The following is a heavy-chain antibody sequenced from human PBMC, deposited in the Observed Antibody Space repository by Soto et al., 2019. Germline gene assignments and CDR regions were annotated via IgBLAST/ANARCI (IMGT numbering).Heavy chain of an antibody. Sequence: EVQLLESGGGLVQPGGSLRLSCAASGFTFSNYAMGWVRQAPGKGLEWVSGISGGGGSTYYTDTVKGRFTIPRDQSKNTLFLQMHSLGAEDKALYYCSKNDEAKLLIGVVTISRSDSWGQGTLVTVS. J-gene: IGHJ4*02. CDR3: SKNDEAKLLIGVVTISRSDS. CDR1: GFTFSNYA. D-gene: IGHD3-3*01. CDR2: ISGGGGST. V-gene: IGHV3-23*01.